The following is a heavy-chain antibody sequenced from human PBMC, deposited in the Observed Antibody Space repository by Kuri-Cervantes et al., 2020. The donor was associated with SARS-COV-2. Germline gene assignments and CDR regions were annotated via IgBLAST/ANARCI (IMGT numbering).Heavy chain of an antibody. J-gene: IGHJ4*02. Sequence: SGPTLVKPTQTLTLTCTFSGFSLTTRGLGVGWIRQPPGKALEWLAVIYWDDDKRYSPSLKSRLTITKDTSKNQVVLTMTNMDPVDTATYYCAQHSDILTGYRTGKFDYWGQGTLVTVSS. CDR2: IYWDDDK. CDR1: GFSLTTRGLG. D-gene: IGHD3-9*01. CDR3: AQHSDILTGYRTGKFDY. V-gene: IGHV2-5*02.